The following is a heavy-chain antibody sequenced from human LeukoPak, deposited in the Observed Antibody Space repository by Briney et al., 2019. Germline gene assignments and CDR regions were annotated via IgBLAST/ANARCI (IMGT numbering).Heavy chain of an antibody. CDR1: GYTFTGYY. D-gene: IGHD6-6*01. V-gene: IGHV1-2*02. Sequence: GASVKVSCKASGYTFTGYYMHWVRQAPGQGLEWMGWINPNSGGTNYAQKFQGRVTMTRDTSISTAYMELSRLRSDDTAVYYCARVVAEQLADFDYWGQGTLVTVSS. CDR3: ARVVAEQLADFDY. J-gene: IGHJ4*02. CDR2: INPNSGGT.